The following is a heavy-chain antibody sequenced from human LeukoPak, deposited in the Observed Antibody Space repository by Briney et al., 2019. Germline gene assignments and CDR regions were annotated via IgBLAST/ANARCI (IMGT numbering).Heavy chain of an antibody. V-gene: IGHV1-18*01. CDR3: ARDRDSSGWHVADY. CDR2: ISPNNGNT. CDR1: GYTFRSYD. Sequence: ASVNVSCKASGYTFRSYDITWVRQAPGQGLEWMGWISPNNGNTNYAQKFQGRVTMTTDTPTSTAYMEMRSLRSDDTAVYYCARDRDSSGWHVADYWGQGTLVTVSS. J-gene: IGHJ4*02. D-gene: IGHD6-19*01.